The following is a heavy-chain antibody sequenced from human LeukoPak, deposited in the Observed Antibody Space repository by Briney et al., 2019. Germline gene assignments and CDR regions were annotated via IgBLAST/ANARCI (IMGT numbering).Heavy chain of an antibody. J-gene: IGHJ4*02. Sequence: APVKVSCKASGYTFTNYGISWVRQAPGQGLEWMGNINPYNGNTNYAQNLQGRVTMTTDTSTNTAYMELRSLRSDDTAVYYCARDQHDHVWGSYRPYFDYWGQGTLVTVSS. CDR3: ARDQHDHVWGSYRPYFDY. CDR2: INPYNGNT. V-gene: IGHV1-18*01. CDR1: GYTFTNYG. D-gene: IGHD3-16*02.